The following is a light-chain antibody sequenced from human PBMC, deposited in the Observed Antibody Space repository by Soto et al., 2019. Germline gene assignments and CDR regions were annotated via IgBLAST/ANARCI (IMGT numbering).Light chain of an antibody. Sequence: EIVLTQSPATLSLSPGERATLSCRASQSVSSYLAWYQQKPGQAPRLLIYDASNRTTGIPARFSGSGSGTDFTLTISSLEPEDFAVYYCQQRSNWPHLTFGGGTKVEIK. J-gene: IGKJ4*01. CDR1: QSVSSY. V-gene: IGKV3-11*01. CDR3: QQRSNWPHLT. CDR2: DAS.